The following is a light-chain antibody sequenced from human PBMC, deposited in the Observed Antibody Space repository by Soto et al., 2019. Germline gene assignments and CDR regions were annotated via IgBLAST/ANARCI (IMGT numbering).Light chain of an antibody. V-gene: IGLV4-69*01. J-gene: IGLJ1*01. CDR1: SGHSNYA. CDR3: QTWGTGIRV. Sequence: QSVLTQSPSASASLGDSVKLTCTLSSGHSNYAIAWHQQQPEKGTRHLMKVNSDGSHRQGDVIPDLFSGSSSGAQRYLTISLLQAEDEADYYCQTWGTGIRVFGTGTKVTVI. CDR2: VNSDGSH.